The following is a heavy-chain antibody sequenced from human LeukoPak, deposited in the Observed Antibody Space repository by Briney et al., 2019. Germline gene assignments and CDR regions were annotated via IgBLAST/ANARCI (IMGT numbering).Heavy chain of an antibody. CDR2: ISYDGSNK. D-gene: IGHD2-2*01. V-gene: IGHV3-30*03. CDR3: AREDGSTSCFDY. J-gene: IGHJ4*02. Sequence: PGRSLRLSCAASGFTFSSYGMHWVRQAPGKGLEWVAVISYDGSNKYYADSVKGRFTISRDNSKNTLYLQMNSLRAEDTAVYYCAREDGSTSCFDYWGQGTLVTVSS. CDR1: GFTFSSYG.